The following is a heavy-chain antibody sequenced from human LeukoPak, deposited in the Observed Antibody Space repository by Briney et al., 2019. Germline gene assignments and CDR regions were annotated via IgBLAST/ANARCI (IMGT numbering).Heavy chain of an antibody. Sequence: GGSLRLSCAASGFSFSAYEMNWVRQAPGKGLEWVSYISSTGTTMYDAGSVKGRFTISRDNAKNSLYLQMNSLRAEDTAVYYCARDLLLFGEPAWGQGTLVIVSS. V-gene: IGHV3-48*03. D-gene: IGHD3-10*01. J-gene: IGHJ4*02. CDR3: ARDLLLFGEPA. CDR2: ISSTGTTM. CDR1: GFSFSAYE.